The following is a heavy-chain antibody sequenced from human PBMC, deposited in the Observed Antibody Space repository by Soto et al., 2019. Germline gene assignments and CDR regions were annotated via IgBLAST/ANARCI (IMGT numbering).Heavy chain of an antibody. CDR2: INPNSGGT. J-gene: IGHJ6*02. D-gene: IGHD3-22*01. CDR1: GYTFTGYY. CDR3: AREWVCYYDSSGYQYYYYYGMDV. V-gene: IGHV1-2*04. Sequence: EASVKVSCKASGYTFTGYYMHWVRQAPGQGLEWMGWINPNSGGTNYAQKFQGWVTMTRDTSISTAYMELSRLRSDDTAVYYCAREWVCYYDSSGYQYYYYYGMDVWGQGTTVTVSS.